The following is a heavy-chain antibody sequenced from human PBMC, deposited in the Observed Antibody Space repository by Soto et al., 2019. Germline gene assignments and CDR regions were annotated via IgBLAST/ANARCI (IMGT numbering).Heavy chain of an antibody. D-gene: IGHD6-13*01. CDR1: GFSLSTSGVS. V-gene: IGHV2-5*02. CDR3: AHSITWYVPVFDY. CDR2: ISWDDDK. Sequence: QITLKESGPTLVKPTQTLTLTCTFSGFSLSTSGVSVGWIRQPPGKALEWLALISWDDDKVYSPSLKSRLTITRDTSNNQVVVTMTAMDPVDTATYYCAHSITWYVPVFDYWGQGTLVTVSS. J-gene: IGHJ4*02.